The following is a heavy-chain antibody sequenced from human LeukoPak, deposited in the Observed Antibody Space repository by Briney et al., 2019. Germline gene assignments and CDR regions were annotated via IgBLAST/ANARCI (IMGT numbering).Heavy chain of an antibody. J-gene: IGHJ4*02. D-gene: IGHD1-14*01. CDR1: GFTFSSYA. Sequence: GGSLRLSCAASGFTFSSYAMSWVRQAPGRGLEWASAISGSGGSTYYADSVKGRFTISRDNSKNTLYLQMNSLRAEDTAVYYCAKDHRRSGGYYFDYWGQGTLVTVSS. CDR2: ISGSGGST. V-gene: IGHV3-23*01. CDR3: AKDHRRSGGYYFDY.